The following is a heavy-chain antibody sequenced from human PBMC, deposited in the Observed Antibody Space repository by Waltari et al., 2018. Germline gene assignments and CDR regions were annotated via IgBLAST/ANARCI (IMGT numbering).Heavy chain of an antibody. J-gene: IGHJ4*02. D-gene: IGHD3-3*01. V-gene: IGHV3-48*03. CDR2: ISSSGSTI. CDR1: GFTFSSYE. CDR3: ARTNFWSGYPGRGFYGY. Sequence: EVQLVESGGGLVQPGGSLRLSCTASGFTFSSYEMNWVRQAPGKGLAWVSYISSSGSTIYYADSVKGRFTISRDNAKNSLYLQMNSLRAEDTAVYFCARTNFWSGYPGRGFYGYWGQGTLVTVSS.